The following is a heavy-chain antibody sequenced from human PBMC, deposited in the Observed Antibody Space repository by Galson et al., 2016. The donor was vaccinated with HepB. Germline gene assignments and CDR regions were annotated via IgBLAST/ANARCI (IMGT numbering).Heavy chain of an antibody. CDR3: AGEGASGYALDY. Sequence: CAISGDSVSSNSAAWKWIRQSPSRGLEWLGRTYYRSKWYNDYAESVKSRITINPDTSKNQFSLQLHSVTPDDTAFYYCAGEGASGYALDYWGQGTLVTVSS. CDR1: GDSVSSNSAA. J-gene: IGHJ4*02. V-gene: IGHV6-1*01. D-gene: IGHD6-25*01. CDR2: TYYRSKWYN.